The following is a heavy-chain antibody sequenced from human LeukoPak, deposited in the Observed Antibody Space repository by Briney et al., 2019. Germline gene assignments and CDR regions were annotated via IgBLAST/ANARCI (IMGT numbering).Heavy chain of an antibody. Sequence: SVTLTLTCIVSGGFITPSDNYWGWVRQPPGKGLVWIGAVHNSGSTCYNPSLTIRVTMSIDRSTNRFSLKLSSVTAADTAVYYCARDRSSSTPSFDNWGQGTLVTVSS. CDR3: ARDRSSSTPSFDN. J-gene: IGHJ4*02. CDR1: GGFITPSDNY. D-gene: IGHD2-2*01. CDR2: VHNSGST. V-gene: IGHV4-39*07.